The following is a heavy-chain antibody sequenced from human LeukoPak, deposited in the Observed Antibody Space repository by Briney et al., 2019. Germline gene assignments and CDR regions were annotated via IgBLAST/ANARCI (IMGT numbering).Heavy chain of an antibody. CDR3: ATERVVPAASRGFDI. CDR1: GGTFSSYA. CDR2: IIPILGIA. J-gene: IGHJ3*02. D-gene: IGHD2-2*01. V-gene: IGHV1-69*04. Sequence: ASVKVSCKASGGTFSSYAISWVRQAPGQGLEWMGRIIPILGIANYAQKFQGRVTITADKSTSTAYMELSSLRSEDTAVYYCATERVVPAASRGFDIWGQGTMVTVSS.